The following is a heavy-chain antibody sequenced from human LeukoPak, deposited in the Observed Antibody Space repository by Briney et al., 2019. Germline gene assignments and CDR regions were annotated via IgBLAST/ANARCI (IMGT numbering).Heavy chain of an antibody. CDR2: INPNDGRT. CDR1: GYTFFDFY. D-gene: IGHD2-8*01. J-gene: IGHJ4*02. V-gene: IGHV1-46*01. CDR3: ARSYFRDARGGFDY. Sequence: ASVKVSCTASGYTFFDFYLHSVRRAPGQGLGWMGIINPNDGRTTDAQKFQGRFSMTSDTSTTTGYMELSGLRSDDTAVYYCARSYFRDARGGFDYGGKGTLVTVSS.